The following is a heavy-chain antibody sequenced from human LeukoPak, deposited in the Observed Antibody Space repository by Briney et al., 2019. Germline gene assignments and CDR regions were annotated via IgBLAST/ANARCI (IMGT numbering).Heavy chain of an antibody. CDR1: GFTFSSYG. V-gene: IGHV3-30*18. D-gene: IGHD2-2*01. Sequence: GGSLRLSCAASGFTFSSYGMHWVRQAPGKGLEWVAVISYDGSNKYYADSVKGRFTISRDNSKNTLYLQMNSLRAEDTAVYYCAKGAQDCSSTSCYSYFQHWGQGTLVTVSS. CDR3: AKGAQDCSSTSCYSYFQH. CDR2: ISYDGSNK. J-gene: IGHJ1*01.